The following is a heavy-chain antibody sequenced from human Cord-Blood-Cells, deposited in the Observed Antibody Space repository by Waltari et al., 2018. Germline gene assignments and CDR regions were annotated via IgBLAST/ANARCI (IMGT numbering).Heavy chain of an antibody. J-gene: IGHJ6*02. CDR2: TIPILGTA. CDR1: GGTFSSYA. D-gene: IGHD4-17*01. Sequence: QVQLVQSGAEVKKPGSSVKVSCKASGGTFSSYAISWVRQAPGQGLEWMGGTIPILGTANYAQKFQGRVTITADKSTSTAYMELSSLRSEDTAVYYCARDLTVASYYYYYGMDVWGQGTTVTVSS. CDR3: ARDLTVASYYYYYGMDV. V-gene: IGHV1-69*06.